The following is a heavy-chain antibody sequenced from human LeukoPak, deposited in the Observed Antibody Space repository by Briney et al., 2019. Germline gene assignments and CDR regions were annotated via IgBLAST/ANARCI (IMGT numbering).Heavy chain of an antibody. V-gene: IGHV4-31*03. J-gene: IGHJ4*02. CDR1: GGSINSGGYY. CDR3: ASIYDSSGYSFDY. Sequence: PSQTLSLTCTVSGGSINSGGYYWSWIRQHPGKGLEWIGYIYYSGSTYYNPSLKSRVTISVDTSKNQFSLKLSSVTAADTAVYYCASIYDSSGYSFDYWGQGTLVTVSS. CDR2: IYYSGST. D-gene: IGHD3-22*01.